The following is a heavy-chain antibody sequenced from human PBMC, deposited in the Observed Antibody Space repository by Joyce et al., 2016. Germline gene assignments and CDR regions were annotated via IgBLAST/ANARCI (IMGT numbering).Heavy chain of an antibody. V-gene: IGHV3-7*03. Sequence: EVELAESGGDLVQPGGSLTLSCAASEFTFNSYWLSWVRQGSGKGLQWVASIKRDGSETFYVDAVRGRFTISRDNAKNSVFLEMNRLRVDDTAVYYCARFSHLYETHYGMDVWGQGTTVTVS. CDR2: IKRDGSET. J-gene: IGHJ6*02. D-gene: IGHD3-16*01. CDR1: EFTFNSYW. CDR3: ARFSHLYETHYGMDV.